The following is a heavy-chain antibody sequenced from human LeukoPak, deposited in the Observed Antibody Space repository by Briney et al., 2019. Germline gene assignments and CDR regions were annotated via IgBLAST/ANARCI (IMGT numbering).Heavy chain of an antibody. CDR1: GFTFSSYA. V-gene: IGHV3-30-3*01. CDR2: ISYDGSNK. Sequence: GGSLRLSCAVSGFTFSSYAMHWVRQAPGKGLEWVAVISYDGSNKYYADSVKGRFTISRDNPKNTLYLQMNSLRAEDTAVYYCARDFFGGTDYYYYGMDVWGQGTTVTVSS. J-gene: IGHJ6*02. D-gene: IGHD3-16*01. CDR3: ARDFFGGTDYYYYGMDV.